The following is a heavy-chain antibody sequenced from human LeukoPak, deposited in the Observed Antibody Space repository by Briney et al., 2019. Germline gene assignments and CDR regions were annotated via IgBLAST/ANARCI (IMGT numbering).Heavy chain of an antibody. CDR3: ARHGQDSFDY. D-gene: IGHD2-15*01. Sequence: GGSLRLSCAASGSTFSSYAMHWVRQAPGKGLEWVAVISYDGSNKYYADSVKGRFTISRDNSKNTLYLQMNSLRAEDTAVYYCARHGQDSFDYWGQGTLVTVSS. CDR2: ISYDGSNK. CDR1: GSTFSSYA. V-gene: IGHV3-30-3*01. J-gene: IGHJ4*02.